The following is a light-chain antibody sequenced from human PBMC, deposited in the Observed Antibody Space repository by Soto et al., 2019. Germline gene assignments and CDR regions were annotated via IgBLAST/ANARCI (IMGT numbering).Light chain of an antibody. V-gene: IGKV3-11*01. CDR3: QQRSNWPRT. CDR2: DAS. J-gene: IGKJ2*01. Sequence: EIVLTQSPGTLSLSPGEIATLSCRASQSVSNYLAWYQQTPGQVPRLLIYDASNSATGIPARFSGSGSGTDFTLTISSLEPEDFAVYYCQQRSNWPRTFGQGTKLEIK. CDR1: QSVSNY.